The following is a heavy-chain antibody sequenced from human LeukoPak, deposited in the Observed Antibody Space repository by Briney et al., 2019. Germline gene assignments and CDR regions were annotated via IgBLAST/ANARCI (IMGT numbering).Heavy chain of an antibody. CDR1: GFTFSSYS. V-gene: IGHV3-23*01. J-gene: IGHJ2*01. CDR3: ARAAYSSTWYSRYFDL. Sequence: GGSLRLSCAASGFTFSSYSMNWVRQAPGKGLEWVSDINGSGGRTYYADSVKGRFTISRDNSKSTLLLQMNSLRAGDTAVYYCARAAYSSTWYSRYFDLWGRGTLVTVSS. D-gene: IGHD6-13*01. CDR2: INGSGGRT.